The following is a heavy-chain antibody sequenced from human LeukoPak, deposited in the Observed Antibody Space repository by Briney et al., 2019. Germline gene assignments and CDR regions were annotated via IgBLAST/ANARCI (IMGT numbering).Heavy chain of an antibody. CDR3: ARDLEQQLDFDY. D-gene: IGHD6-13*01. CDR1: GYTFTGYY. Sequence: ASVKVSCKASGYTFTGYYMHGVRPAPGQGREWMGWINPNSGGTNYAQKFQGRVTMTRDTSISTAYMELSRPRSDDTAVYYCARDLEQQLDFDYWGQGTLVTVSS. J-gene: IGHJ4*02. CDR2: INPNSGGT. V-gene: IGHV1-2*02.